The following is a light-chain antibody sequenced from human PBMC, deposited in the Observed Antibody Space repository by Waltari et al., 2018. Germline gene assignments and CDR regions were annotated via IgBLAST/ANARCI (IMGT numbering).Light chain of an antibody. J-gene: IGKJ1*01. CDR2: LGS. Sequence: DVVVTQSPLSLPVTPGEPASISCRSSQNLLHTNGYNYLDWYLQKPGQPPQLLIFLGSNRASGVPDRFSGSGSGTEFTLKIGRVEAEDVGVYYCMQALQSPWSFGQGTKVDI. CDR1: QNLLHTNGYNY. CDR3: MQALQSPWS. V-gene: IGKV2-28*01.